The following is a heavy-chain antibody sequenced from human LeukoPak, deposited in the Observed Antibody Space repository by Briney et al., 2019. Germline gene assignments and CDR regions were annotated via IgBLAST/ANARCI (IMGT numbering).Heavy chain of an antibody. Sequence: ASVKVSCKVSGYTLTELSMHWVRQAPGKGLEWMGWINPNSGGTNYAQKFQGRVTMSRDTSISTAYMELSRLRSDDTAVYYCTRAPYGSRSYYYYYYYGMDVWGQATTVTVSS. V-gene: IGHV1-2*02. CDR3: TRAPYGSRSYYYYYYYGMDV. J-gene: IGHJ6*02. CDR1: GYTLTELS. CDR2: INPNSGGT. D-gene: IGHD3-10*01.